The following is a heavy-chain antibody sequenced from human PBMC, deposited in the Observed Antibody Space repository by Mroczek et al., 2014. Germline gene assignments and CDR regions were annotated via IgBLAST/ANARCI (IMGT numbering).Heavy chain of an antibody. CDR3: AREGGTTAQYYFDY. Sequence: QVQLVESGGGVVQPGRSLRLSCAASGFTFSSYAMHWVRQAPGKGLEWVAVISYDGSNKYYADSVKGRFTISRDNSKNTLYLQMNSLRAEDTAVYYCAREGGTTAQYYFDYWGQGTLVTVSS. CDR1: GFTFSSYA. CDR2: ISYDGSNK. V-gene: IGHV3-30-3*01. J-gene: IGHJ4*02. D-gene: IGHD1-7*01.